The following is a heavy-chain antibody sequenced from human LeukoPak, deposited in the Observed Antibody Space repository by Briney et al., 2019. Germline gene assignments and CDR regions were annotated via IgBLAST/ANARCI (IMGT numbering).Heavy chain of an antibody. CDR2: IYNSGST. D-gene: IGHD1-1*01. Sequence: PSETLSLTCTVSGGSISTYYWSWMRKPPGKGLEWIGHIYNSGSTNYSPSLKSRVTISVDTSKNQFSLKLSSVTAADTAVYYCARVAYNWNDSDAFDIWGQGTMVTVSS. V-gene: IGHV4-59*01. J-gene: IGHJ3*02. CDR3: ARVAYNWNDSDAFDI. CDR1: GGSISTYY.